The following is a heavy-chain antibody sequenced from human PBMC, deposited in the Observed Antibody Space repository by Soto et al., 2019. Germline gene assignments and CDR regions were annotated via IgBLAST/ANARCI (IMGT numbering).Heavy chain of an antibody. J-gene: IGHJ6*02. V-gene: IGHV5-10-1*01. CDR2: IDPSDSYT. Sequence: GESLKISCKGSGYSFTSYWISWVRQMPGKGLVWMGRIDPSDSYTNYSPSFQGHVTISTDKSISTAYLQWSSLKASDTAMYYCASVVVPAAIQSYYYYGMDVWGQGTTVTVSS. D-gene: IGHD2-2*02. CDR1: GYSFTSYW. CDR3: ASVVVPAAIQSYYYYGMDV.